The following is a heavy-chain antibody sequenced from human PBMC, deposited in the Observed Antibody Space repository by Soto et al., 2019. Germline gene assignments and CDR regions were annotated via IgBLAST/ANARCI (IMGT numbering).Heavy chain of an antibody. Sequence: GGYLRLSCAASGFTFRNYGMNWVRQAPGKGLEWVSYIGIGSSTKYYADSVKGRFTISRDNAKNSLYLQMNSLRAEDTAVYYCARVLGFSSGWFSSYFDYWGQGT. V-gene: IGHV3-48*01. J-gene: IGHJ4*02. CDR3: ARVLGFSSGWFSSYFDY. CDR1: GFTFRNYG. D-gene: IGHD6-19*01. CDR2: IGIGSSTK.